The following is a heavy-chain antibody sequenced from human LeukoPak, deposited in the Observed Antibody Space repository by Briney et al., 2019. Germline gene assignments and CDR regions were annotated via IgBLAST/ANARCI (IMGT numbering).Heavy chain of an antibody. J-gene: IGHJ4*02. V-gene: IGHV1-2*02. Sequence: ASVKVSRKASGYTFTGYYMHWVRQAPGQGLEWMGWINPNSGGTNYAQKFQGRVTMTRDTSISTAYMELSRLRSDDTAVYYCARGRSTTGTFFIYWGQGTLVTVSS. CDR1: GYTFTGYY. D-gene: IGHD1-1*01. CDR2: INPNSGGT. CDR3: ARGRSTTGTFFIY.